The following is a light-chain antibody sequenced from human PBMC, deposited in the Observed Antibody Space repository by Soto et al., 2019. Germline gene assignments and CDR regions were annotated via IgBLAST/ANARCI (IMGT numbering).Light chain of an antibody. CDR3: QQRSNWLWT. CDR2: DAS. V-gene: IGKV3-11*01. Sequence: EIVLTQSPATLSLSPGERATLSCRASQSVSSYLAWYQQKPGQAPRLLIYDASNRATGIPARFSGSGSGTDFTLTISRLEPEEFAVYYCQQRSNWLWTFGQGTKVEIK. CDR1: QSVSSY. J-gene: IGKJ1*01.